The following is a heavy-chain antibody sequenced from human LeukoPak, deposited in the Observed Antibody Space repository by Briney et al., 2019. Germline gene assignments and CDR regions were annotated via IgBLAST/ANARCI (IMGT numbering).Heavy chain of an antibody. Sequence: SETLSLTCTVSGGSINSSYYYWGWIRQPPGKGLEWIGNIYYSGSTYYNPSLKSRVTISVDTSKNQFSLKLSSVTAADTAVYYCARPYYYYGSGSYGSWFDPWGQGTLVTVSS. CDR2: IYYSGST. CDR1: GGSINSSYYY. D-gene: IGHD3-10*01. V-gene: IGHV4-39*01. J-gene: IGHJ5*02. CDR3: ARPYYYYGSGSYGSWFDP.